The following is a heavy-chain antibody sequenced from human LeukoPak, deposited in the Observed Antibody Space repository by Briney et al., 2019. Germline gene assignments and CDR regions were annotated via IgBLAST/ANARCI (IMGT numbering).Heavy chain of an antibody. CDR2: IYTSGGT. CDR3: ARGKAEYYDFWSGTIFDY. CDR1: GGSISSYY. J-gene: IGHJ4*02. Sequence: SETLSLTCTVSGGSISSYYWSWIRQPAGKGLEWIGRIYTSGGTNYNPSLKSRVTMSVDTSKNQLSLKLSSVTAADTAVYYCARGKAEYYDFWSGTIFDYWGQGTLVTVSS. D-gene: IGHD3-3*01. V-gene: IGHV4-4*07.